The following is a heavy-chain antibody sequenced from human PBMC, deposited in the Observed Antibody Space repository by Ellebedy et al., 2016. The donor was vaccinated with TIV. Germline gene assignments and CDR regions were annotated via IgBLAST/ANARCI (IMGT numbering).Heavy chain of an antibody. CDR1: GGSFSGYY. CDR3: ARGLGSTVRRGVKGWFDP. J-gene: IGHJ5*02. Sequence: SETLPLTXAVYGGSFSGYYWSWIRQPPGKGLEWIGEINHSGSTNYNPSLKSRVTISVDTSKNQFSLKLSSVTAADTAVYYCARGLGSTVRRGVKGWFDPWGQGTLVTVSS. V-gene: IGHV4-34*01. D-gene: IGHD3-10*01. CDR2: INHSGST.